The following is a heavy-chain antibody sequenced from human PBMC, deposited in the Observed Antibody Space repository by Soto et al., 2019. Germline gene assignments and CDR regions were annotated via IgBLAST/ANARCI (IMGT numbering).Heavy chain of an antibody. CDR3: ARAVVVVAATHVGYYYYYMDV. CDR1: GGSFSGYY. J-gene: IGHJ6*03. Sequence: QVQLQQWGAGLLKPSETLSLTCAVYGGSFSGYYWSWIRQPPGKGLEWIGEITHSGSTNYNPSLMSRVTISVDTSKDHFSRKRSGVTAADTAVYYSARAVVVVAATHVGYYYYYMDVCVRGTTVTVSS. V-gene: IGHV4-34*01. D-gene: IGHD2-15*01. CDR2: ITHSGST.